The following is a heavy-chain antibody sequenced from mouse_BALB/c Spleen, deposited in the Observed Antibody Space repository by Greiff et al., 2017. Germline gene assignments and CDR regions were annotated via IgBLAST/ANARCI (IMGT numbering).Heavy chain of an antibody. D-gene: IGHD2-1*01. V-gene: IGHV8-8*01. CDR2: IWWNDDK. Sequence: QVTLKVSGPGILQPSQTLSLTCSFSGFSLSTSGMSVGWIRQPSGKGLEWLAHIWWNDDKYYNPALKSRLTISKDTSNNQVFLKIASVVTADTATYYCARIALDYGNYGDWYFDVWGAGTTVTVSS. CDR3: ARIALDYGNYGDWYFDV. J-gene: IGHJ1*01. CDR1: GFSLSTSGMS.